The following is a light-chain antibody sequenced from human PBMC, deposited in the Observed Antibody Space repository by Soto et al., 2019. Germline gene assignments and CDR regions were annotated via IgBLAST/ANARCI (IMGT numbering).Light chain of an antibody. CDR1: SSDVGGYNY. V-gene: IGLV2-14*03. CDR3: SSYTSSSTVV. CDR2: DVT. J-gene: IGLJ3*02. Sequence: QSALTQPASVSGSPGQSITISCTGTSSDVGGYNYVSWYQQHPGKAPKLMIYDVTNRPSGVSNRFSGSKPVNTASLTISGLQAEDEADYYCSSYTSSSTVVFGGGTKLTVL.